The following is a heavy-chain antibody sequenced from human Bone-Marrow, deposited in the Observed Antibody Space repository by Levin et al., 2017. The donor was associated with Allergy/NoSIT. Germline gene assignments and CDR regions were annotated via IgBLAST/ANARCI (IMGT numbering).Heavy chain of an antibody. V-gene: IGHV4-59*01. J-gene: IGHJ4*02. D-gene: IGHD3-22*01. Sequence: PSETLSLTCTVSGGSISTYYWTWIRQSPGKGLEWIGYIFYNGVANYNPSLKSRVTISVDTSNNHFSLKLSSVTAADTAVYFCARGTYYYDSFAYVIDYWGQGTLLTVSS. CDR2: IFYNGVA. CDR3: ARGTYYYDSFAYVIDY. CDR1: GGSISTYY.